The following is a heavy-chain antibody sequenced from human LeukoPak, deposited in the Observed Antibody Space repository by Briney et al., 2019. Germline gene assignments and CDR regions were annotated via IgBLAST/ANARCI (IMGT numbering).Heavy chain of an antibody. CDR1: GGTFSSYA. CDR2: IIPIFGTA. J-gene: IGHJ4*02. Sequence: ASVKVSCKASGGTFSSYAISWVRQAPGQGLEWMGGIIPIFGTANYAQKFQGRVTMTTDTSTSTAYMELRSLRSDDTAVYYCAREIAAAGYEDYWGQGTLVTVSS. V-gene: IGHV1-69*05. CDR3: AREIAAAGYEDY. D-gene: IGHD6-13*01.